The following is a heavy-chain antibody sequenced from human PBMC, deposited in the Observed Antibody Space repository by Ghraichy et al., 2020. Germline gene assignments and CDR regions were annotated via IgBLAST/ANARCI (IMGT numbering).Heavy chain of an antibody. Sequence: ASVKVSCKASGYTFTGYYVHWVRQAPGQGLEWMGRITPNSGDTNYAQKFQGRVTMTRDTSITTAYMELSRLRSDDTAVYYCARAHSGNYHDFDYWGQGTLVTVSS. J-gene: IGHJ4*02. CDR1: GYTFTGYY. V-gene: IGHV1-2*06. D-gene: IGHD1-26*01. CDR3: ARAHSGNYHDFDY. CDR2: ITPNSGDT.